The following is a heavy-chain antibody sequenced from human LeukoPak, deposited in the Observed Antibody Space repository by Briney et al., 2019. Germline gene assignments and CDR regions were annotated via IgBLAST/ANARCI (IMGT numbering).Heavy chain of an antibody. CDR3: ARGNTLTGYSPY. V-gene: IGHV3-64*01. Sequence: PGGSLRLSCAASGFTFSSSAMHWVRQAPGKGLEYVSGISSNGGITYYANSMKGRFTISRDNSKNTLFLQMGSLRAEDMAVYYCARGNTLTGYSPYWGQGTLVTVSS. CDR1: GFTFSSSA. J-gene: IGHJ4*02. CDR2: ISSNGGIT. D-gene: IGHD3-9*01.